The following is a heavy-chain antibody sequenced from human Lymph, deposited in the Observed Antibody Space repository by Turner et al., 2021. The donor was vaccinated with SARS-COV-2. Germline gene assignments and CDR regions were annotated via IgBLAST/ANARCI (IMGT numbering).Heavy chain of an antibody. Sequence: EVQLVQSGAEVKKPGESLKISCKGSGYSFPAYWIRWVRQMPGKDLEWMVIIYPGDSDTRYSPSFQGQVTISADKSISTAYLQWSSLKASDTAMYYCARLPIARGYSGYDFYYFDYWGQGTLVTVSS. D-gene: IGHD5-12*01. CDR3: ARLPIARGYSGYDFYYFDY. CDR1: GYSFPAYW. CDR2: IYPGDSDT. V-gene: IGHV5-51*01. J-gene: IGHJ4*02.